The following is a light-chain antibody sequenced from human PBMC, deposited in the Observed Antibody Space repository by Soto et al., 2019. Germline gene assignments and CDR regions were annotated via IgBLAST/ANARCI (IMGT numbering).Light chain of an antibody. CDR3: QSYDSSLSGYV. Sequence: QSALTQPPSVSGAPGQRGTISFTGSSSNIGAGYDVHWYQQLPGTAPKLLIYANSNRPSGVPGRFSGSKSGTSASLAITGLQAEDEADYYCQSYDSSLSGYVFGTGTKVTVL. CDR1: SSNIGAGYD. CDR2: ANS. J-gene: IGLJ1*01. V-gene: IGLV1-40*01.